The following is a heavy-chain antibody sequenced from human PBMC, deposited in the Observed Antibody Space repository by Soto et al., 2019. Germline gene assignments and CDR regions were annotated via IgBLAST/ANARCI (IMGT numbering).Heavy chain of an antibody. CDR1: DGSSISSG. CDR2: IYYSGSN. CDR3: ARHSGGIIVVVVAATNLGALDI. V-gene: IGHV4-59*06. Sequence: PSETLSLTCTVSDGSSISSGGRWIRHPPRQGLELIGYIYYSGSNYYNPSLKSRVTISVDTSKNQFSLKLSSVTAADTAVYYCARHSGGIIVVVVAATNLGALDIWGQGTMVTVSS. J-gene: IGHJ3*02. D-gene: IGHD2-15*01.